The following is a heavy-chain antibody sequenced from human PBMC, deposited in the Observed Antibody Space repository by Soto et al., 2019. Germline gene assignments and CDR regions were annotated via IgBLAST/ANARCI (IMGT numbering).Heavy chain of an antibody. CDR2: ISDRDRGSDT. J-gene: IGHJ4*01. Sequence: QVQLVESGGGLVKPGGSLRLSCAASGFTLSDHFMSWIRQAPGKGLEWVSYISDRDRGSDTHYGDYVKGRFTISRDNAKNALYLQMNSLRVEDTAVYYCESESRANPDYCGHGTLENVSS. D-gene: IGHD3-10*01. V-gene: IGHV3-11*01. CDR3: ESESRANPDY. CDR1: GFTLSDHF.